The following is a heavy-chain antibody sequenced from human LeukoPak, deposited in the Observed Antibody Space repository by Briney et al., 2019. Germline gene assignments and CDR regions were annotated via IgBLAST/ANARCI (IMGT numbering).Heavy chain of an antibody. CDR1: GGSISSYY. J-gene: IGHJ5*02. CDR2: IYYSGST. Sequence: SETLSLTCTVSGGSISSYYWSWIRQPPGKGLEWIGYIYYSGSTNYNPSLKSRVTISVDTSKNQFSLKLSSVTAADTAVYYCARDSLGAARPYWFDPWGQGTLVTVSS. D-gene: IGHD6-6*01. V-gene: IGHV4-59*01. CDR3: ARDSLGAARPYWFDP.